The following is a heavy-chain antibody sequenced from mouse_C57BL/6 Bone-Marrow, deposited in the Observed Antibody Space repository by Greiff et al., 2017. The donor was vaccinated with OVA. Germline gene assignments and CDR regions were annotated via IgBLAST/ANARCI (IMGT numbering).Heavy chain of an antibody. CDR2: ISSGSSTI. Sequence: EVQLVESGGGLVKPGGSLKLSCAASGSTFSDYGMHWVRQAAEKGLEWVAYISSGSSTIYYADTLKGRFTISRDNAKNTLFLQMTSLWSDDTAMYYCARPPHSNYWFAYWGQGTLVTVSA. J-gene: IGHJ3*01. CDR1: GSTFSDYG. D-gene: IGHD2-5*01. V-gene: IGHV5-17*01. CDR3: ARPPHSNYWFAY.